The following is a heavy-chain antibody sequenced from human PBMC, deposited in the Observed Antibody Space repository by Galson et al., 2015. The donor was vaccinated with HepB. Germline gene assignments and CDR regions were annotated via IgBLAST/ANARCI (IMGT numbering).Heavy chain of an antibody. CDR2: INSDGSST. V-gene: IGHV3-74*01. CDR1: GFTFSSYW. Sequence: SLRLSCAASGFTFSSYWMHWVRQAPGKGLVWVSRINSDGSSTSYADSVKGRFTISRDNAKNTLYLQMNSLRAENTAVYYCARVEIHEDYFDYWGQGTLVTVSS. D-gene: IGHD5-24*01. J-gene: IGHJ4*02. CDR3: ARVEIHEDYFDY.